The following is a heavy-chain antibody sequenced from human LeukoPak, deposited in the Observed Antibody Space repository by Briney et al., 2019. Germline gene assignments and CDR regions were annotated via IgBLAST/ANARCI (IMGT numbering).Heavy chain of an antibody. CDR3: VKSWCRGILVCPDY. V-gene: IGHV5-51*01. Sequence: GEALKISCKASGYTFTNNWIGWVRQMPGKGLEWMGRIIPGDYDTRYSPAFQGQVTITADTSINTVYLQWNSLRASDSAIYYCVKSWCRGILVCPDYWGQGTVVTGSS. D-gene: IGHD3-16*02. CDR2: IIPGDYDT. CDR1: GYTFTNNW. J-gene: IGHJ4*02.